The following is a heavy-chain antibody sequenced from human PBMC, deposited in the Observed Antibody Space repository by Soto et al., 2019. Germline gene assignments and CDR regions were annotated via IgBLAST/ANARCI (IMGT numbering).Heavy chain of an antibody. CDR1: GFTFSSYG. J-gene: IGHJ4*02. CDR2: ISYDGSNK. CDR3: AKALNYYDSSGYDY. D-gene: IGHD3-22*01. V-gene: IGHV3-30*18. Sequence: PGGALRLSCAAPGFTFSSYGMNWVRQAPGKGLEWVAVISYDGSNKYYADSVKGRFTISRDNSKNTLYLQMNSLRAEDTAVYYCAKALNYYDSSGYDYWGQGTLVTVSS.